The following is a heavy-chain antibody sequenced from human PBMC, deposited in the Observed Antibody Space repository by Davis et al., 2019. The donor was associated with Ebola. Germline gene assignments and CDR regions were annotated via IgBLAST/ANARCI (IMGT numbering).Heavy chain of an antibody. V-gene: IGHV3-20*04. D-gene: IGHD2-2*01. CDR1: GFIFDDYA. CDR2: INWDDISV. J-gene: IGHJ4*02. Sequence: GESLKISCATSGFIFDDYAMNWVRQAPGKGLEWVSGINWDDISVGYVDSAKGRFTISRDNAKNSLYLQMNSLRAEDTAIYYCARDAVPAAQDYWGQGTLVTVSS. CDR3: ARDAVPAAQDY.